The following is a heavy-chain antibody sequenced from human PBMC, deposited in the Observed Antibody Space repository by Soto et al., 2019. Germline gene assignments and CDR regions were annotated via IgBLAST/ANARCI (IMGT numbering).Heavy chain of an antibody. CDR3: TTDLGWKFYYYYYGMDV. J-gene: IGHJ6*02. Sequence: PGGSLRLSCAASGFTFSNAWMSWVRQAPGKGLEWVGRIKSKTDGGTTDYAAPVKGRFTISRDDSKNTLYLQMNSLKTEDTAVYYCTTDLGWKFYYYYYGMDVWGQGTTVTVSS. D-gene: IGHD1-1*01. CDR1: GFTFSNAW. CDR2: IKSKTDGGTT. V-gene: IGHV3-15*01.